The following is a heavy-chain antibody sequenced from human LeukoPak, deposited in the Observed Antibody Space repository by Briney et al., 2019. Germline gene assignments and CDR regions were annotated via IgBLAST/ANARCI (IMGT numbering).Heavy chain of an antibody. CDR3: ASCYSGYDSYYFDY. V-gene: IGHV1-69*05. D-gene: IGHD5-12*01. J-gene: IGHJ4*02. CDR2: IIPIFGTA. Sequence: SVKVSCKASGGTFSSYAIIWVRQAPGQGLEWMGGIIPIFGTANYAQKFQGRVTITTDESTSTAYMELSSLRSEDTAVYYCASCYSGYDSYYFDYWGQGTLVTVPA. CDR1: GGTFSSYA.